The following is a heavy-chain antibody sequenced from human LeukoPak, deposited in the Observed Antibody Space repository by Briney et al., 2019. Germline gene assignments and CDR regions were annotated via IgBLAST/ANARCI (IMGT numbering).Heavy chain of an antibody. Sequence: GGSLRLSCATSGFTFSNAWMNWVRQAPGKGLEWVGRIRSNSDGGTIDYAAPVKGRFTLSRDDSKTTLYLQMNSLQTEDTAVYYCATDFYDSTWGQGALVTVSS. CDR1: GFTFSNAW. D-gene: IGHD3-22*01. V-gene: IGHV3-15*07. CDR2: IRSNSDGGTI. J-gene: IGHJ5*02. CDR3: ATDFYDST.